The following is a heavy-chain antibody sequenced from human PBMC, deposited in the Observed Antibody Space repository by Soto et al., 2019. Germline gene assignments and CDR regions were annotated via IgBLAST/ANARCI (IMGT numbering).Heavy chain of an antibody. V-gene: IGHV1-46*03. Sequence: AGQVSCTASGYTITSYDMHWVRQAPGQGLEWMGIINPSGGSTSYAQKFQGRVTMTRDTSTSTVYMELSSLRSEDTAVYYCARASEWALQVSDYWAKRTRVTVSA. CDR3: ARASEWALQVSDY. J-gene: IGHJ4*02. CDR2: INPSGGST. CDR1: GYTITSYD. D-gene: IGHD1-26*01.